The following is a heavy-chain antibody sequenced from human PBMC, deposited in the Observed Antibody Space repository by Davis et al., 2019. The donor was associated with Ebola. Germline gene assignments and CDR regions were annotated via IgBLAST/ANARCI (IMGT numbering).Heavy chain of an antibody. V-gene: IGHV3-21*01. CDR1: GSTFSSYG. D-gene: IGHD5-12*01. J-gene: IGHJ5*02. CDR2: ISSSSSYI. Sequence: GGSLRPSCAASGSTFSSYGMNWVRQAPGKGLEWVSSISSSSSYIYYADSVKGRFTISRDNPKNSLYLQMNSLRAEDTAVYYCARDHVDMGGYDSGFDPWGQGTLVTVSS. CDR3: ARDHVDMGGYDSGFDP.